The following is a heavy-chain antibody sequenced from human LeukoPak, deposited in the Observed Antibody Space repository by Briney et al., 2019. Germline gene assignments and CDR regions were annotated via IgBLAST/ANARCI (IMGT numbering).Heavy chain of an antibody. D-gene: IGHD4-4*01. CDR3: ARDRTTVTGLDY. CDR1: GFTFSSYG. V-gene: IGHV3-33*01. CDR2: IWYDGSNK. Sequence: GGSLRLSCAASGFTFSSYGMHWVRQAPGKGLEWVAVIWYDGSNKYYAGSVKGRFTISRDNSKNTLYLQMNSLRAEDTAVYYCARDRTTVTGLDYWGQGTLVTVSS. J-gene: IGHJ4*02.